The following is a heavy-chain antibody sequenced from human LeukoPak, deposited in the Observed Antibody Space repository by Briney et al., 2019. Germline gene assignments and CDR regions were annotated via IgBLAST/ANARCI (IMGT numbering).Heavy chain of an antibody. D-gene: IGHD3-22*01. J-gene: IGHJ3*02. V-gene: IGHV3-48*01. CDR1: GFTFNTYS. CDR3: ARDLYYYDSSGYNSDAFDI. Sequence: GGSLRLSCAASGFTFNTYSMNWVRQAPGKGLEWVSYISSSSSTIHYADSVKGRFTISRDNAKNSLHLQMNSLRAEDTAVYYCARDLYYYDSSGYNSDAFDIWGQGTMVTVSS. CDR2: ISSSSSTI.